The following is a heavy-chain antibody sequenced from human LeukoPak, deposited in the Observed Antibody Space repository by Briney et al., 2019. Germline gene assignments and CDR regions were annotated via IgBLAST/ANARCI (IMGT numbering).Heavy chain of an antibody. D-gene: IGHD3-10*01. J-gene: IGHJ4*02. CDR1: GFTVSNNY. CDR2: IYSGGGT. CDR3: ARNSRELGA. Sequence: GGSPRLSCAASGFTVSNNYMSWVRRAAGKGLEWVSLIYSGGGTYYADSVKGRFTISRDNSKNTLYLQMNSLRAEDTAVYYCARNSRELGAWGPGDLFTVSS. V-gene: IGHV3-53*01.